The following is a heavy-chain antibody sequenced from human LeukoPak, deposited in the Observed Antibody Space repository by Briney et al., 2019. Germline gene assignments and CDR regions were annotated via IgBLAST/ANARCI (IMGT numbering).Heavy chain of an antibody. CDR1: GGSFSGYY. Sequence: PSETLSLTCAVYGGSFSGYYWSWIRQPPGKGLEWIGEINHSGSTNYNPSLKSRVTISVDTSKNQFSLKLSSVTAADTAVYYCARGSIAARGRKVLHFGGQGTLVTVSS. J-gene: IGHJ4*02. D-gene: IGHD6-6*01. CDR2: INHSGST. CDR3: ARGSIAARGRKVLHF. V-gene: IGHV4-34*01.